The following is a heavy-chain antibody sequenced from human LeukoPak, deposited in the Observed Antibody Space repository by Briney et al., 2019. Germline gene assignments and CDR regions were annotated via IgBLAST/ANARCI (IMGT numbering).Heavy chain of an antibody. Sequence: ASVKVSCKASGGTFSNYAISWVRQAPGQGLEWMGWINPNSGDTNYAQKFQGRVTMTRDTSINTAYMELSRLRSDDTAVYYCARDIGSGSYYWGQGTLVTVSS. CDR1: GGTFSNYA. CDR2: INPNSGDT. CDR3: ARDIGSGSYY. D-gene: IGHD3-10*01. V-gene: IGHV1-2*02. J-gene: IGHJ4*02.